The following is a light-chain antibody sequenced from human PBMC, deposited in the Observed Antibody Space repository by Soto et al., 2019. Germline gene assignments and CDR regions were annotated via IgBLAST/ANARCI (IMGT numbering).Light chain of an antibody. Sequence: DIVMTQSPLSLPVTPGEPASISCRSSQSLLHSNGYNYLDWYLQKPGQSPQLLIYLGSNRASGVPDRCSGSGSGTDFTLKISRVEAEDAGIYYCMQALQTSWTFGQGTKVEIK. CDR2: LGS. J-gene: IGKJ1*01. CDR3: MQALQTSWT. V-gene: IGKV2-28*01. CDR1: QSLLHSNGYNY.